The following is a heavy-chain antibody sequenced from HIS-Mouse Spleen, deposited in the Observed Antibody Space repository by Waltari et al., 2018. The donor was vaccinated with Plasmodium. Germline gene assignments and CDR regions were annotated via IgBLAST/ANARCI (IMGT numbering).Heavy chain of an antibody. CDR3: ARVLNIVATIDY. Sequence: QVQLPQWGAGLLKPSETLSLPCAVYGGSFSGYYGSWIRQPPGKGLEWIGEINHSGSTNYNPSLKSRVTISVDTSKNQFSLKLSSVTAADTAVYYCARVLNIVATIDYWGQGTLVTVSS. V-gene: IGHV4-34*01. D-gene: IGHD5-12*01. CDR2: INHSGST. CDR1: GGSFSGYY. J-gene: IGHJ4*02.